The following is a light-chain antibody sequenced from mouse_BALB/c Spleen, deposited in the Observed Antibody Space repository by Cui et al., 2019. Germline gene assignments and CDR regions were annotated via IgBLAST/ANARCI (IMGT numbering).Light chain of an antibody. CDR1: QNINVW. CDR2: RAT. CDR3: QQGQSYPYT. V-gene: IGKV11-125*01. J-gene: IGKJ2*01. Sequence: QMNQSPSSLSASLGDTITINCHASQNINVWLSWYQQKPGNIPKLLIYRATNLHTGVPSRFSGSGSGTGFTLTISSLQPEDIATYYCQQGQSYPYTFGGGKKLEIK.